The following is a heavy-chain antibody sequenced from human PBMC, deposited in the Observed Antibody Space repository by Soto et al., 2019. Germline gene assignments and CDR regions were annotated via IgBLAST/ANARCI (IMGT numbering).Heavy chain of an antibody. CDR2: INHSGST. CDR3: ARGRGYYYDSSGYYYGNWFDP. CDR1: GGSFIGYY. Sequence: PSEPLSLTRAFYGGSFIGYYWSWIRQTPGKGLDWIGEINHSGSTNYNPSLKSRVTISVDTSKNQFSLKLSSVTAADTAVYYCARGRGYYYDSSGYYYGNWFDPWGQGTLVTVSS. J-gene: IGHJ5*02. V-gene: IGHV4-34*01. D-gene: IGHD3-22*01.